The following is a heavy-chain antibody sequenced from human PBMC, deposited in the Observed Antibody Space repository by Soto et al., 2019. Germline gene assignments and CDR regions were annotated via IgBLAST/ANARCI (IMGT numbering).Heavy chain of an antibody. CDR1: GYTFTAQY. D-gene: IGHD1-7*01. CDR3: ARESSGITLYGMDV. Sequence: SVKVSCKASGYTFTAQYMHWVRQAPGQGLEWMGWINPNSGDTNYAQKFQGRVTMTRDTSIGTAYMELSSLRSNDTAIYYCARESSGITLYGMDVWGQGTTVTVSS. CDR2: INPNSGDT. J-gene: IGHJ6*02. V-gene: IGHV1-2*02.